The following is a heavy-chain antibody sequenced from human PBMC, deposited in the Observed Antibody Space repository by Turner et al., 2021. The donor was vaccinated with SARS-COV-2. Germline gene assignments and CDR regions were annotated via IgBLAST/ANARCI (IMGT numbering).Heavy chain of an antibody. Sequence: EVQLVESGGGLVQPGGSLRLSCAASGFTVSSNYMSWVRQAPGKGLEWVSRINSDGSSTGYADSVKGRFTISRDNAKNTLYLQMNSLRAEDTAVYYCARDGVEYSSSVIDYWGQGTLVTVSS. CDR1: GFTVSSNY. CDR2: INSDGSST. V-gene: IGHV3-74*01. J-gene: IGHJ4*02. D-gene: IGHD6-6*01. CDR3: ARDGVEYSSSVIDY.